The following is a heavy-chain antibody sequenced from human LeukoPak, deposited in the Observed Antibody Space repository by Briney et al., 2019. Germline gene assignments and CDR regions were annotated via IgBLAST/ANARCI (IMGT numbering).Heavy chain of an antibody. V-gene: IGHV3-30*02. J-gene: IGHJ4*02. Sequence: GGSLRLSCAASGFTFSSYGMHWVRQAPGKGLEWVAFIRYDGSNKYYADSVKGRFTISRDNSKNTVYLQVNSLRAEDTAMYYCASPYSGSYYGFDYWGQGTLVTVSS. CDR3: ASPYSGSYYGFDY. CDR2: IRYDGSNK. D-gene: IGHD1-26*01. CDR1: GFTFSSYG.